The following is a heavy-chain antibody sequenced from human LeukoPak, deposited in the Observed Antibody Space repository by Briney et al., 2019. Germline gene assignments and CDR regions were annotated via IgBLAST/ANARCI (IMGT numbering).Heavy chain of an antibody. CDR1: GFTFSTCW. Sequence: GGSLRLSCAASGFTFSTCWMTWVRQAPGMGLEWVANINQNGSETYYVDSVKGRFTISRDNAKNSLYLQMNSLRVEDTAVYYCARKKYYYDTSTYGWFDPWGQGISVTVSS. J-gene: IGHJ5*02. D-gene: IGHD3-22*01. CDR2: INQNGSET. V-gene: IGHV3-7*01. CDR3: ARKKYYYDTSTYGWFDP.